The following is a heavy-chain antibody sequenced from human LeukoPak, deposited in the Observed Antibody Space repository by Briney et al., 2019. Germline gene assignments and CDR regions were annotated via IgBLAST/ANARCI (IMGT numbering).Heavy chain of an antibody. D-gene: IGHD2-2*01. CDR2: INHSGST. J-gene: IGHJ5*02. CDR3: ARDEDIVVVPAARFDP. Sequence: SETLSLTCAVYGGSFSGYYWSWIRQPPGKGLEWIGEINHSGSTNYNPSLKSRVTISVDTSKNQFSLKLSSVTAADTAVYYCARDEDIVVVPAARFDPWGQGILVTVSS. V-gene: IGHV4-34*01. CDR1: GGSFSGYY.